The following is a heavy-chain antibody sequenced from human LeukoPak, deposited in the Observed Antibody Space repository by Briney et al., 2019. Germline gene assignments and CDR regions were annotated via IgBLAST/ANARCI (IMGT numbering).Heavy chain of an antibody. D-gene: IGHD3-10*01. CDR3: AREVSSVGANYFDY. CDR2: INGDNGNT. Sequence: ASVKLSCKASGYTFSDYTIHWVRQAPGQRLEWMGWINGDNGNTKYSQELRGRVTFTRDSSATTAYMEVSSLRSEDVAVYYCAREVSSVGANYFDYWGQGTLVTVSS. CDR1: GYTFSDYT. V-gene: IGHV1-3*03. J-gene: IGHJ4*02.